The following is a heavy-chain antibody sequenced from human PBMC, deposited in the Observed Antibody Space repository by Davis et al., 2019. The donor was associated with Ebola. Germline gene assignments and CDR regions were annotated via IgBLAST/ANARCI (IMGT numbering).Heavy chain of an antibody. CDR2: INTDGSGK. Sequence: GESLKISCAASGFTFSGCAMTWVRQAPGRGLECVASINTDGSGKYYVESIKGRFTISRDNAKNSLYLQMSSLRAEDTAVYYCAKDRGWLQFDYWGQGALVTVSS. V-gene: IGHV3-7*03. CDR3: AKDRGWLQFDY. D-gene: IGHD5-24*01. CDR1: GFTFSGCA. J-gene: IGHJ4*02.